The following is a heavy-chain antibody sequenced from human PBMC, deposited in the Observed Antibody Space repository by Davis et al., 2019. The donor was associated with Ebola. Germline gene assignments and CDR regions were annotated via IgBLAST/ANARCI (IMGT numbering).Heavy chain of an antibody. D-gene: IGHD3-10*01. CDR1: GFTVSSNY. J-gene: IGHJ6*04. CDR2: ISSGGST. V-gene: IGHV3-53*01. CDR3: AITMVRGGGEKDV. Sequence: GESLKISCAASGFTVSSNYMSWVRQAPGKGLEWVPVISSGGSTYYAGSVKGRFTISRDNSKNTLYLQMNSLRAEDTAVYYCAITMVRGGGEKDVWGKGTTVTVSS.